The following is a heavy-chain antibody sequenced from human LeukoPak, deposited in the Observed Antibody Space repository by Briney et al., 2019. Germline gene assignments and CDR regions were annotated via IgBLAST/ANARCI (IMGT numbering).Heavy chain of an antibody. Sequence: GGSLRLSCAASGFTFSSYGMHWVRQAPGKGLEWVAVISYDGSNKYYADSVKGRSTISRDNSKNTLYLQMNSLRAEDTAVYYCAKTLGIAAAGNGDWFDPWGQGTLVTVSS. CDR2: ISYDGSNK. D-gene: IGHD6-13*01. J-gene: IGHJ5*02. V-gene: IGHV3-30*18. CDR3: AKTLGIAAAGNGDWFDP. CDR1: GFTFSSYG.